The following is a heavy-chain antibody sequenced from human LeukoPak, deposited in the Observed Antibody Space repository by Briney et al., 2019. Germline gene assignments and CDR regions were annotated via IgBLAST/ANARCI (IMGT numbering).Heavy chain of an antibody. V-gene: IGHV4-30-2*01. CDR1: GGSISSGGYS. CDR2: IYHSGST. Sequence: PQTLSLTCAVSGGSISSGGYSWSWIRQPPGRGLEWIGYIYHSGSTYYNPSLKSRVTISVDRSKNQFSLKLSSVTAADTAVYYCARDGSGIYYWGQGVLVTVSS. CDR3: ARDGSGIYY. D-gene: IGHD2-2*03. J-gene: IGHJ4*02.